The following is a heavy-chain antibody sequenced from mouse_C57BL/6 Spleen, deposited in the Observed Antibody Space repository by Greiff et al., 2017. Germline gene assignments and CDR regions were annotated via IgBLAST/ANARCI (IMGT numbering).Heavy chain of an antibody. CDR2: IHPNSGST. J-gene: IGHJ2*01. CDR3: ARTRDGYQSLDY. V-gene: IGHV1-64*01. CDR1: GYTFTSYW. D-gene: IGHD2-3*01. Sequence: QVQLQQPGAELVKPGASVKLSCKASGYTFTSYWMHWVKQRPGQGLEWIGMIHPNSGSTNYNEKFKSKATLTVDKSSSTAYMQLSSLTSEDSAVYYCARTRDGYQSLDYWGQGTTLTVSS.